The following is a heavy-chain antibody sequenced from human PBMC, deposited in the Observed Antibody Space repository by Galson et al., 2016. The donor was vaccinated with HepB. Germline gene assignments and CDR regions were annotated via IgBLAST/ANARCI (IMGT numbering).Heavy chain of an antibody. Sequence: SETLSLTCTVSGGSIDTSSYYWAWIRQPPGKGLEWIGSIYYSGSTYYNTSLKSRVTISVYTSRNQFSLKLSSVTAADTAVYYCARKLPNRGSSLIDYWGQGTLVSVSS. CDR3: ARKLPNRGSSLIDY. CDR1: GGSIDTSSYY. J-gene: IGHJ4*02. D-gene: IGHD6-6*01. CDR2: IYYSGST. V-gene: IGHV4-39*01.